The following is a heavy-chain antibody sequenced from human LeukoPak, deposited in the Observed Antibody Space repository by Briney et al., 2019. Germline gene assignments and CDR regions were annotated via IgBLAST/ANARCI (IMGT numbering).Heavy chain of an antibody. CDR1: GGTFSTYA. Sequence: EASVKVSCKTSGGTFSTYAISWVRQAPGQGLEGMGGIIPIFGTGNYAQKFQGRVTITADESTSTAYMELSSLRSEDTAVYYCARGLGDSSGYYYSDYWGQGTLVTVSS. J-gene: IGHJ4*02. CDR2: IIPIFGTG. V-gene: IGHV1-69*01. CDR3: ARGLGDSSGYYYSDY. D-gene: IGHD3-22*01.